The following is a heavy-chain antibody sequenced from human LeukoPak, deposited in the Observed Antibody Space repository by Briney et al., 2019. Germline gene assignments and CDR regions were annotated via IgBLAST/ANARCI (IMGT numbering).Heavy chain of an antibody. J-gene: IGHJ5*02. CDR3: ARVDSCDRSGHFDP. V-gene: IGHV4-39*07. CDR1: GGSIHSRSHL. Sequence: SETLSLTCSVSGGSIHSRSHLWGWIRQPPGKGLEWIGSIEDSGSTYYNPSLKSRVTTSIYTSKNQFSLELTSVTAADTAVYYCARVDSCDRSGHFDPWGQGTLVIVSS. CDR2: IEDSGST. D-gene: IGHD3-22*01.